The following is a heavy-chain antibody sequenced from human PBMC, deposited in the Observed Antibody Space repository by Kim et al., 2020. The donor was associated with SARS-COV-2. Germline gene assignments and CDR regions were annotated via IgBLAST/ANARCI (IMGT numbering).Heavy chain of an antibody. CDR1: GFTFSSYS. Sequence: GGSLRLSCAASGFTFSSYSMNWVRQAPGKGLEWVSYISSSIISIHYADSVKGRFPISRDNAKNSLYLQMNSLRAEETAGYNCRRWGDILTGGMDVWGQGT. D-gene: IGHD3-9*01. V-gene: IGHV3-21*01. J-gene: IGHJ6*02. CDR2: ISSSIISI. CDR3: RRWGDILTGGMDV.